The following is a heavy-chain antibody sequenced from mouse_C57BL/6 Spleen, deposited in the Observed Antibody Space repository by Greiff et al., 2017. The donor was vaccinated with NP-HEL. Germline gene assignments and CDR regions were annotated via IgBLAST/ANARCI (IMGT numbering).Heavy chain of an antibody. CDR3: ARRGNYYGSSLDY. V-gene: IGHV1-20*01. CDR1: GYSFTGYF. CDR2: INPYNGDT. J-gene: IGHJ2*01. Sequence: EVQLQQSGPELVKPGDSVKISCKASGYSFTGYFMNWVMQSHGKSLEWIGRINPYNGDTFYNQKFKGKATLTVDKSSSTAHMELRSLTSEDSAVYYCARRGNYYGSSLDYWGQGTTLTVSS. D-gene: IGHD1-1*01.